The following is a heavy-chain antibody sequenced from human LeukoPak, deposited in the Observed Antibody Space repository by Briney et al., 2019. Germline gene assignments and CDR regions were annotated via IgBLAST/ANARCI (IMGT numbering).Heavy chain of an antibody. Sequence: PGGSLRLSCAASGFTFSSYSMNWVRQAPGKGLEWVSYTSSASNTIYYADSVKGRFTISRDNAKNSLYLQMNSLRAVDTAMYYCARDGWFGDYNWFDPWGQGTLVTVSS. CDR3: ARDGWFGDYNWFDP. J-gene: IGHJ5*02. D-gene: IGHD3-10*01. CDR1: GFTFSSYS. CDR2: TSSASNTI. V-gene: IGHV3-48*01.